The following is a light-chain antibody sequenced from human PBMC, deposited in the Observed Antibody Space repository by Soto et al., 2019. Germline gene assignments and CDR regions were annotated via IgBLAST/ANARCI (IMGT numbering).Light chain of an antibody. CDR2: RNH. CDR3: AAWDDSLRAVV. Sequence: QSVLTQSPSASGTPGQRVIISCSGSRSNIGTYTVNWYQQLPGTAPTLLIYRNHQRPSGVPDRFSGSKSGTSASLAISGPQSEDEADYYCAAWDDSLRAVVFGGGTKVTVL. CDR1: RSNIGTYT. V-gene: IGLV1-44*01. J-gene: IGLJ2*01.